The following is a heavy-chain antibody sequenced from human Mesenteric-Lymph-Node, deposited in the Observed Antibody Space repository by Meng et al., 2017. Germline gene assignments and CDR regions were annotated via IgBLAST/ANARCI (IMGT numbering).Heavy chain of an antibody. V-gene: IGHV4-34*01. J-gene: IGHJ5*02. CDR1: GGSFSGYY. CDR3: ARDHDSSWYRWFDP. D-gene: IGHD6-13*01. CDR2: INHSGST. Sequence: SETLSLTCAVYGGSFSGYYWSWIRQPPGKGLEWIGEINHSGSTNYNPSLKSRVTISVDTSKNQFSLKLSSVTAADTAVYYCARDHDSSWYRWFDPWGQGTLVTVSS.